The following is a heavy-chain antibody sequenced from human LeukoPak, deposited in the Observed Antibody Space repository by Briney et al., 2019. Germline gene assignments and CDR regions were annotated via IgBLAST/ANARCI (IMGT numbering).Heavy chain of an antibody. CDR3: ATQDHVVPGY. CDR1: AFTFSDYY. Sequence: GGSLRLSCAASAFTFSDYYMSWIRQAPGKGLDWVSYISSSGSTIYYAGSVKGRFTISRNNAKNSLYLQMNSLRAEDTAVYYCATQDHVVPGYWGQGALVTVSS. D-gene: IGHD1-14*01. CDR2: ISSSGSTI. V-gene: IGHV3-11*01. J-gene: IGHJ4*02.